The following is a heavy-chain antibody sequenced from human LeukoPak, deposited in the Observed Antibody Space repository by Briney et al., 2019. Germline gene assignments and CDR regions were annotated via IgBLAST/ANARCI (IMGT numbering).Heavy chain of an antibody. D-gene: IGHD3-10*01. Sequence: GGSLRLSCAASGFTFSSYWMHWVRPAPGKGLVWVSRINSDGSSTSYADSVKGRFTISRDNAKNTLYLQMNSLRAEDTAVYYCARVYYYGSGSSLGYFDYWGQGTLVTVSS. CDR3: ARVYYYGSGSSLGYFDY. V-gene: IGHV3-74*01. CDR1: GFTFSSYW. J-gene: IGHJ4*02. CDR2: INSDGSST.